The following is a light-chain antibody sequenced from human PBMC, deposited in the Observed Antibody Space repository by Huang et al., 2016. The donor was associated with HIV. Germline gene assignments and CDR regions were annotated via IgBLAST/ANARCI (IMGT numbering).Light chain of an antibody. J-gene: IGKJ1*01. CDR2: GAS. Sequence: EIVLTQSPGTLSLSPGERATLSCRASQSVTSSYLAWYQQSPGQAPRLLIYGASRRATGIPDRFSGSGSGTDFTLTISRLEPEDFAVYYCQQYGNSRWTFGQGSKVEI. CDR1: QSVTSSY. V-gene: IGKV3-20*01. CDR3: QQYGNSRWT.